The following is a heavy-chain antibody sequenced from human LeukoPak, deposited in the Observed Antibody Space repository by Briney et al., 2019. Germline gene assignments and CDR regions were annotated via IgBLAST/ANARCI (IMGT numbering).Heavy chain of an antibody. V-gene: IGHV3-49*04. J-gene: IGHJ4*02. CDR1: GFTFGDYA. CDR2: IRSKAYRGTT. CDR3: TTVYDTSAYYHSGVDF. Sequence: GGSLRLSCTASGFTFGDYAMSWVRQAPGRGLEWVAFIRSKAYRGTTEYAASVKGRFTISRDDSKSIAYLQTNSLKTEDAAVYYCTTVYDTSAYYHSGVDFWGQGTLVTVSS. D-gene: IGHD3-22*01.